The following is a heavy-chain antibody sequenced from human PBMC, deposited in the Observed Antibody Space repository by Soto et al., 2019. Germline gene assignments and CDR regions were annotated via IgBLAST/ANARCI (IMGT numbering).Heavy chain of an antibody. Sequence: QLQLQESGSGLVKPSQTLSLTCAVSGGSISSGGYSWSWIRQPPGKGLEWIGYIYHSGSTYYNPASKNRVATAVDRSKNQSSPNLRPVTAADTAVYSCARVPSPWAQGTLVTVSS. V-gene: IGHV4-30-2*01. CDR2: IYHSGST. CDR1: GGSISSGGYS. J-gene: IGHJ5*02. CDR3: ARVPSP.